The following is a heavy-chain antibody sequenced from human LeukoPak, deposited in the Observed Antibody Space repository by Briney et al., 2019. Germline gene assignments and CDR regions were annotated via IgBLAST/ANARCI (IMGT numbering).Heavy chain of an antibody. J-gene: IGHJ4*02. D-gene: IGHD5/OR15-5a*01. CDR1: GGSISSYY. CDR3: ARGRSRRRASPIDY. V-gene: IGHV4-59*01. Sequence: SETLSLTCTVSGGSISSYYWSWIRQPPGKGLEWIGYIYYSGSTNYNPSLKSRVTISVDTSKNQFSLKLSSVTAADTAVYYCARGRSRRRASPIDYWGQGTLVTVSS. CDR2: IYYSGST.